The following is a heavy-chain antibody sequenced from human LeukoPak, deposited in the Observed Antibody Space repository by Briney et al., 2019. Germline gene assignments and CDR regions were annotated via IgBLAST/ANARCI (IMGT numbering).Heavy chain of an antibody. CDR2: ISHWGYDI. J-gene: IGHJ4*02. Sequence: PGGSLRLSCVASGFTFSRYSMNWVRQAPGKGLEWVSSISHWGYDIYYADAVRGRFTISRDNAKNSLYLQMNSLRAEDMALYYCVAGSSGYYRDYWGQGTLVTVSS. V-gene: IGHV3-21*04. D-gene: IGHD3-22*01. CDR1: GFTFSRYS. CDR3: VAGSSGYYRDY.